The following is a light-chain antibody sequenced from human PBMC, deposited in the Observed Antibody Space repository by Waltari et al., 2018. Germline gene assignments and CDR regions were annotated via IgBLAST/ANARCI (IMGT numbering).Light chain of an antibody. CDR3: EQYGSSPRT. Sequence: DIVLTQSPGTLSLSPGERATLSCRASESVITTYLAWYQQKPGQAPRLVIYDVSSRATGIPDRVSGTGSGTDFTLTISRLEPEDFALYYCEQYGSSPRTFGQGTKVELK. CDR1: ESVITTY. J-gene: IGKJ1*01. CDR2: DVS. V-gene: IGKV3-20*01.